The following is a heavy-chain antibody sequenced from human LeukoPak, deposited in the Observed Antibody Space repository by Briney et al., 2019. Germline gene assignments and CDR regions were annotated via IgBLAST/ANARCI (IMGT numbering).Heavy chain of an antibody. V-gene: IGHV1-2*02. D-gene: IGHD6-19*01. Sequence: ASVKVSCKVSGYTLTELSMHWVRQAPGQGLEWMGWINPNSGGTNYAQKFQGRVTMTRDTSISTAYMELSRLRSDDTAVYYCARGVAGTEGYYYYYMDVWGKGTTVTVSS. CDR3: ARGVAGTEGYYYYYMDV. CDR2: INPNSGGT. J-gene: IGHJ6*03. CDR1: GYTLTELS.